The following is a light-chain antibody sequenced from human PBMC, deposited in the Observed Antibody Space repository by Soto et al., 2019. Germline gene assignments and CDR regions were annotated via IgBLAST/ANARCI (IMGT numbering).Light chain of an antibody. CDR1: SSNIGSNT. CDR2: SNN. CDR3: AAWDDSLNGYV. J-gene: IGLJ1*01. Sequence: QSVLTQPPSASGTSGQRVTISCSGSSSNIGSNTVNWYQQLPGTAPKLLIYSNNQRPSGVPDLFSGSKSGTSASLAISGLQSEDEADYYCAAWDDSLNGYVFGTGTKVTVL. V-gene: IGLV1-44*01.